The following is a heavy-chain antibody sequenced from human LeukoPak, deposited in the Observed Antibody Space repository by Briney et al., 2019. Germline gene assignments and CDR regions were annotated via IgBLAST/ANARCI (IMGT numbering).Heavy chain of an antibody. CDR2: INHSGST. CDR3: ARGPKSYSSGWYKEYYFDY. CDR1: GGSFSGYY. V-gene: IGHV4-34*01. Sequence: PSETLSLTCAVYGGSFSGYYWSWIRQPPGKGLEWIGEINHSGSTNYNPSLKSRVTISVDTSKNQFSPKLSSVTAADTAVYYCARGPKSYSSGWYKEYYFDYWGQGTLVTVSS. D-gene: IGHD6-19*01. J-gene: IGHJ4*02.